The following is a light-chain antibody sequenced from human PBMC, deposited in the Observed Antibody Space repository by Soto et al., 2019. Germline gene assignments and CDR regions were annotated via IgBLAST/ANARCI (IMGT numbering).Light chain of an antibody. CDR2: AAS. CDR1: QGISNY. J-gene: IGKJ3*01. V-gene: IGKV1-27*01. Sequence: DIQMTQSPSSLSASVGDRVAITCRASQGISNYLAWYQQKPGKVPKLLIYAASTLQSWVPSRFSGSGSGADFTLTISSLQPEYVAPYYGQKYNSAPFSVGPGTKVYIK. CDR3: QKYNSAPFS.